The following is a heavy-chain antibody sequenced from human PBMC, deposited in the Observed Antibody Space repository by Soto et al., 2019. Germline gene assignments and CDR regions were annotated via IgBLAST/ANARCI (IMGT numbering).Heavy chain of an antibody. J-gene: IGHJ5*02. Sequence: QVQLQESGPGLVKPSETLSLTCTVSGASISGFYWSWIRKSAGKGLEWIVRIYATGTTDYNPSLKSRVMMTVDTSKKQFYLKLRSVTAAATAVYYCVRDGTKTLRDWFDPFGQGISVSVSS. CDR1: GASISGFY. D-gene: IGHD1-26*01. V-gene: IGHV4-4*07. CDR2: IYATGTT. CDR3: VRDGTKTLRDWFDP.